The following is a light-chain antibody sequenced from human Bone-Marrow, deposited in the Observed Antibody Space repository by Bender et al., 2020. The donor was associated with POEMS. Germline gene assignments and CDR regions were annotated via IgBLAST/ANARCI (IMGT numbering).Light chain of an antibody. Sequence: QSALTQPASVSGSPGQSINISCTGTSSDVDSYNYVSWYQQHPGKAPKLMIYDVSNRPSGVSNRFSGSKSGNTASLTISGLQAADEADYYCSSYTSSSIWVFGGGTKLTVL. V-gene: IGLV2-14*01. CDR1: SSDVDSYNY. J-gene: IGLJ3*02. CDR3: SSYTSSSIWV. CDR2: DVS.